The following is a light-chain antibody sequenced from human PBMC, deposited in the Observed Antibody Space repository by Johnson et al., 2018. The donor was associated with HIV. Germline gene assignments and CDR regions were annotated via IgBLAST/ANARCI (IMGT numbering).Light chain of an antibody. CDR1: RSNIGDNF. CDR2: DNS. V-gene: IGLV1-51*01. J-gene: IGLJ1*01. CDR3: GTWDSSLSGYV. Sequence: QAVLTQPPSVSAAPGQKVTISCSGNRSNIGDNFVSWYQHLPGTAPKLLVYDNSKRPSGIPDRFSATKSGTSATLGITGLQTGDEPDYYCGTWDSSLSGYVFGTGTKVTVL.